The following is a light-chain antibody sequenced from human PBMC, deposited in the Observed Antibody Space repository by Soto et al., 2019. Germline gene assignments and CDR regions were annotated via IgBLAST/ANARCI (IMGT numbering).Light chain of an antibody. J-gene: IGKJ1*01. CDR3: QQSYSTPRT. CDR1: QSISSY. Sequence: DIQMTQSPSSLSASVGDRVTITCRASQSISSYLNWYQQKPGKAPKLLIYAASSSQSGVPSRFSGSGSGTDFTLTISSLQPEDFETYYCQQSYSTPRTLGQGTKVDIK. V-gene: IGKV1-39*01. CDR2: AAS.